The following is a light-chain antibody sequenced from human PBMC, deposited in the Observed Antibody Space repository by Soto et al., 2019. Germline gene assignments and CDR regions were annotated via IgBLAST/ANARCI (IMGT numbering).Light chain of an antibody. J-gene: IGKJ1*01. CDR1: QSVSSN. CDR3: QQYNNWPTWT. CDR2: GAS. V-gene: IGKV3-15*01. Sequence: EIVMTQSPATLSVSPGERATLSCRASQSVSSNLACYQQKPGQAPRLLIYGASTRATGIPARFSGSGSGTEFTLTISSLQAEDCAVYYCQQYNNWPTWTFGQGTKVEIK.